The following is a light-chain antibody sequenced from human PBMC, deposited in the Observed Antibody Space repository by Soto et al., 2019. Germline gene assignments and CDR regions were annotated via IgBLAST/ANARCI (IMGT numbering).Light chain of an antibody. J-gene: IGKJ5*01. V-gene: IGKV1-33*01. CDR2: DAS. CDR1: QDINTY. Sequence: DIQMTHSPSSLSASVGDRVTITCQTSQDINTYLNWYQQKPGRAPKLLIYDASNLETGVASTFSGSGSGTHFTFTINSLQPEDVGTYYCQQYRTFPITFGQGTRLEIK. CDR3: QQYRTFPIT.